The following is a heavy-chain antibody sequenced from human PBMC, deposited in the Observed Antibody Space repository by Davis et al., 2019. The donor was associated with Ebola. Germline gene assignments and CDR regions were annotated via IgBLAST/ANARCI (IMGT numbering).Heavy chain of an antibody. V-gene: IGHV3-48*03. D-gene: IGHD6-6*01. J-gene: IGHJ6*02. CDR3: ARDSGYSSSPFYYYGMDV. CDR1: GFTFSSYE. CDR2: ISSSGSTI. Sequence: GESLKISCAASGFTFSSYEMNWVRQAPGKGLEWVSYISSSGSTIYYADSVKGRFTISRDNAKNSLYLQMNSLRAEDTAVYYCARDSGYSSSPFYYYGMDVWGQGTTVTVSS.